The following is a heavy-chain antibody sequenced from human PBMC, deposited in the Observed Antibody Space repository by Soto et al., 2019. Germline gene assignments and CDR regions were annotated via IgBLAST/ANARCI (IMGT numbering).Heavy chain of an antibody. CDR1: GFTFSSYA. CDR3: AKGGAVSYYYYMDV. J-gene: IGHJ6*03. V-gene: IGHV3-23*01. D-gene: IGHD4-4*01. Sequence: EVQLLESGGGLVQPGGSLTLSCAASGFTFSSYAMSWVHQAPGKGLEWVSAISGSGDRINYADSVKGRVTISRDNSENTLYLQMNSLRAEDTAIYYCAKGGAVSYYYYMDVWGKGTTVTVSS. CDR2: ISGSGDRI.